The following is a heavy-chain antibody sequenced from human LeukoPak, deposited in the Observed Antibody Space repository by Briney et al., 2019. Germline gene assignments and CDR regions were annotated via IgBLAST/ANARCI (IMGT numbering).Heavy chain of an antibody. CDR2: ISGSGGST. Sequence: GGSLRLSCAASGFTFSSYAMSWVRQAPGKGLEWVSAISGSGGSTYYADSVKGRFTISRDNSKNTQYLQMNSLRAEDTAVYYCAKESDVYCSGGSCYSGHFDYWGQGTLVTVSS. D-gene: IGHD2-15*01. CDR3: AKESDVYCSGGSCYSGHFDY. J-gene: IGHJ4*02. CDR1: GFTFSSYA. V-gene: IGHV3-23*01.